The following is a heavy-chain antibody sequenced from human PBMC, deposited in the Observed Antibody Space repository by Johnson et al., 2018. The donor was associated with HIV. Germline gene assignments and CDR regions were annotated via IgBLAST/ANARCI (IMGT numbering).Heavy chain of an antibody. Sequence: VQLVESGGGLVQPGGSLRLSCAASGFTVSSNYMSWVRQAPGKGLEWVSVIYSGGSTNYADSVRGRFTISRDNSKNTLYLQMNSLRAEDTAVYYCAKDAIATAADDAFDIWGQGTMVTVSS. J-gene: IGHJ3*02. CDR1: GFTVSSNY. D-gene: IGHD6-13*01. V-gene: IGHV3-66*01. CDR3: AKDAIATAADDAFDI. CDR2: IYSGGST.